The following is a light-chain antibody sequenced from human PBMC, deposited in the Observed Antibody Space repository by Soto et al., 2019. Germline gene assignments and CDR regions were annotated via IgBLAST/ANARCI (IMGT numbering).Light chain of an antibody. Sequence: IVMTQSPVTLSVSPGERATLSCRASQSVSSNLAWYQKKPGQAPRLLIDGASIRATGIPARFSGSGSGTEFTLTISSLQSEDFAVYYCQQYNDWPLTFGGGTEVDIK. J-gene: IGKJ4*01. CDR2: GAS. V-gene: IGKV3-15*01. CDR3: QQYNDWPLT. CDR1: QSVSSN.